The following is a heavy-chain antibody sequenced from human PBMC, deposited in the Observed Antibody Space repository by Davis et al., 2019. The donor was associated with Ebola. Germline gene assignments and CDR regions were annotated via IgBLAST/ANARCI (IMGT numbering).Heavy chain of an antibody. V-gene: IGHV1-8*02. D-gene: IGHD3-10*01. CDR2: MNPNSGNT. CDR1: GYTFNSYY. J-gene: IGHJ4*02. Sequence: ASVKVSCKASGYTFNSYYMHWVRQATGQGLEWMGWMNPNSGNTGYAQKFQGRVTMTRNTSISTAYMEVSSLRSEDTAVYYCARAPTWSQINYYCFDYWGQGTLVTVSS. CDR3: ARAPTWSQINYYCFDY.